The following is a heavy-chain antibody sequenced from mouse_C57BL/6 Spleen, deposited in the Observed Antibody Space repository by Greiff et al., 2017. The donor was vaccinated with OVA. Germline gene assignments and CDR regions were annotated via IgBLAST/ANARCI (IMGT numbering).Heavy chain of an antibody. J-gene: IGHJ3*01. D-gene: IGHD2-3*01. CDR1: GYTFTDYN. CDR2: INPNNGGT. Sequence: EVQLQQSGPELVKPGASVKIPCKASGYTFTDYNMDWVKQSHGKSLEWIGDINPNNGGTIYTQKFKGKATLTVDKSSSTAYLELRSLTSEDTAVYYCARTDDGYPAWFAYWGQGTLVTVSA. CDR3: ARTDDGYPAWFAY. V-gene: IGHV1-18*01.